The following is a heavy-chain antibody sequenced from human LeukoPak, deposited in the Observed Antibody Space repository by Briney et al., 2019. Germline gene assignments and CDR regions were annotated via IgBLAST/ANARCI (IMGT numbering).Heavy chain of an antibody. CDR2: ITPTGGNT. CDR3: LGYCSGGSCYSGGY. CDR1: GFTFSTYA. V-gene: IGHV3-23*01. J-gene: IGHJ4*02. D-gene: IGHD2-15*01. Sequence: GSLRLSCAASGFTFSTYAMSWVRQAPGKGLEWVSAITPTGGNTYYADSVKGRFTISRDTSKNTQFLQMNSLRAEDTAVYYCLGYCSGGSCYSGGYWGQGTLLTVSS.